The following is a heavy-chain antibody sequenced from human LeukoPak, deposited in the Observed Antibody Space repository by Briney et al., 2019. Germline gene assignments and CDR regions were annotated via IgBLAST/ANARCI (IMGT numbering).Heavy chain of an antibody. CDR1: GYSFTNYW. CDR3: ARLSVIAADGTHYFDY. CDR2: IYPGDSDS. V-gene: IGHV5-51*01. D-gene: IGHD6-13*01. J-gene: IGHJ4*02. Sequence: GESLKISCKGSGYSFTNYWIGWVRQMPGKGLEWMGIIYPGDSDSRNSPFFQAQVSISADKSINTAYLQWTSLKASDTAMYYCARLSVIAADGTHYFDYWGQGTLVTVSS.